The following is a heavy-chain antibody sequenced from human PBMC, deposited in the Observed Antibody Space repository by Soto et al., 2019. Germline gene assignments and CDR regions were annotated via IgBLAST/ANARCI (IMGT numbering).Heavy chain of an antibody. CDR1: GDSVSSSSAA. CDR2: TYYRSKWIH. CDR3: AGVVWFRGMDV. Sequence: PSQTLSLTCDISGDSVSSSSAAWNWIRQSPSRGLEWLGRTYYRSKWIHEYTVSMESRITIKPDTSKNQFSLHIYSVTPGDTAVYYCAGVVWFRGMDVWGQGTPVTVSS. V-gene: IGHV6-1*01. J-gene: IGHJ6*02. D-gene: IGHD3-16*01.